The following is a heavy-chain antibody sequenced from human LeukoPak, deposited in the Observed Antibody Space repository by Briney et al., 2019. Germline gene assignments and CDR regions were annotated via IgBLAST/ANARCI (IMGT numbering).Heavy chain of an antibody. Sequence: ASVKVSCKTSGYTFINYAINWGRQAPGQRPERMGWINAGNGNTKYSQKFQGRVTITRDTSASTAYMELSSLRSEDTAVYYCARGPRAAADDYWGQGTLVTVSS. V-gene: IGHV1-3*01. CDR3: ARGPRAAADDY. J-gene: IGHJ4*02. CDR1: GYTFINYA. D-gene: IGHD6-13*01. CDR2: INAGNGNT.